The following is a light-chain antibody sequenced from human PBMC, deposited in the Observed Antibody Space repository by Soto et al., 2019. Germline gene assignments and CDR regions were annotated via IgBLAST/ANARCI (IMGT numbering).Light chain of an antibody. V-gene: IGLV2-14*03. Sequence: QSALTQPASVSGSPGQSIAISCTGTSSDVGAYNYVSWFQQHPGKAPKLIIYDVGSRPSGVSNRFSGSKSGNTASLTISGLQAEDEADYSCSSYTTSTTYVFGTGTKVTVL. CDR2: DVG. CDR1: SSDVGAYNY. CDR3: SSYTTSTTYV. J-gene: IGLJ1*01.